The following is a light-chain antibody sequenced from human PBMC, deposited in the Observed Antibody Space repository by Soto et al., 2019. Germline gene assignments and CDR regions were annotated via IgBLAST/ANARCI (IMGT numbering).Light chain of an antibody. CDR2: GAS. Sequence: EIVLTQSPGTLSLSPGERATLSCSASQSVSSSYLAWYQQKPGQAPRLLIFGASSRATGIPGRFSGSGSGTDFTLTISRVEPEDFAVYYCQQYGRSLPITFGQGTRLEIK. CDR3: QQYGRSLPIT. V-gene: IGKV3-20*01. CDR1: QSVSSSY. J-gene: IGKJ5*01.